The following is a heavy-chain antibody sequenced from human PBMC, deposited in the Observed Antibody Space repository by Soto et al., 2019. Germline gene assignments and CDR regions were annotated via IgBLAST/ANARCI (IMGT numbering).Heavy chain of an antibody. CDR1: GGSISSYY. CDR3: AGSYYYYYMDV. CDR2: IYYSGST. V-gene: IGHV4-59*01. Sequence: SETLSLTCTVSGGSISSYYWSWIRQPPGKGLEWIGYIYYSGSTNYNPSLKSRVTISVDTSKNQFSLKLSSVTAADTAVYYCAGSYYYYYMDVWGKGTTVTVSS. J-gene: IGHJ6*03.